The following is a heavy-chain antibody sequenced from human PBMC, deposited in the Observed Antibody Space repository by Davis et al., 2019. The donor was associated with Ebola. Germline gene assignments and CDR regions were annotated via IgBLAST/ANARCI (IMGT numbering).Heavy chain of an antibody. CDR1: GFTFSSYS. CDR3: ARDRMWVQHPNWFDP. Sequence: PGGSLRLSCAASGFTFSSYSMNWVRQAPGKGLEWVSYISSSSSTIYYADSVKGRFTISRDNAKNSLYLQMNSLRDEDTAVYYCARDRMWVQHPNWFDPWGQGTLVTVSS. CDR2: ISSSSSTI. D-gene: IGHD1-1*01. J-gene: IGHJ5*02. V-gene: IGHV3-48*02.